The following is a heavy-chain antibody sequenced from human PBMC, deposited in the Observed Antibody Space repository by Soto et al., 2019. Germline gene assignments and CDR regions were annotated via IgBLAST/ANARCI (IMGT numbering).Heavy chain of an antibody. D-gene: IGHD6-19*01. Sequence: TLSLTCSVSGGSVSSDAYYWSWIRQPPGKTLEWIGFILSGGGTSTNPSLRSRLSISVDTSRNQFSLRLTSVTASDTGVYFCAKGFSSGWYVDSWGRGTLVTVSS. CDR2: ILSGGGT. V-gene: IGHV4-61*08. CDR1: GGSVSSDAYY. J-gene: IGHJ4*02. CDR3: AKGFSSGWYVDS.